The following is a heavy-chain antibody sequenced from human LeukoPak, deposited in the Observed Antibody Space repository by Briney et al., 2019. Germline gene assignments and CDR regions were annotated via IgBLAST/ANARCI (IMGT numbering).Heavy chain of an antibody. Sequence: PGGSLRLSCAASGFTFSSYEMNWVRQAPGKGLDWVSYISSSGSAIYYADSVRGRFTISRDNAKNSLYLQMNRLRAEDTAVYYCARARRDCSGGSCYPDYNWFEPWGQGTVVTVS. J-gene: IGHJ5*02. CDR3: ARARRDCSGGSCYPDYNWFEP. V-gene: IGHV3-48*03. D-gene: IGHD2-15*01. CDR1: GFTFSSYE. CDR2: ISSSGSAI.